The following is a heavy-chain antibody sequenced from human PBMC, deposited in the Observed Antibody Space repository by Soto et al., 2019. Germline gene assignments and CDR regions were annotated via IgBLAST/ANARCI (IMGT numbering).Heavy chain of an antibody. CDR1: GGTFSSYA. CDR2: IIPIFGTA. J-gene: IGHJ6*02. CDR3: ARAPPGYSGYDPYYYYYGMDV. Sequence: QVQLVQSGAEVKKPGSSVKVSCKASGGTFSSYAISWVRQAPGQGLEWMGGIIPIFGTANYAQKFQGRVTITADNSTSTAYMELSSLRSEDTAVYYCARAPPGYSGYDPYYYYYGMDVWGQGTTVTVSS. V-gene: IGHV1-69*06. D-gene: IGHD5-12*01.